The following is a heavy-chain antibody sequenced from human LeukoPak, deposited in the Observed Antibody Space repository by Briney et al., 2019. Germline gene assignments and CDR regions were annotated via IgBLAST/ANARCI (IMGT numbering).Heavy chain of an antibody. J-gene: IGHJ5*02. CDR3: AREGGSGWYSGWFDP. CDR2: ISSSSSYI. Sequence: SGGSLRLSCAASGFTFSSYSMNWVRQAPGKGLEWVSSISSSSSYIYYADSVKGRFTISRDNAKNSLYLQMNSLRAEDTAVYYCAREGGSGWYSGWFDPWGQGTLVTVSS. V-gene: IGHV3-21*01. CDR1: GFTFSSYS. D-gene: IGHD6-19*01.